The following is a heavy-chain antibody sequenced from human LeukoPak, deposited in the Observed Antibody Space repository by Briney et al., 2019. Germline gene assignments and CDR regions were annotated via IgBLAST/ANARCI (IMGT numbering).Heavy chain of an antibody. D-gene: IGHD4-17*01. CDR1: GFTFSSYE. CDR2: ISSSGNTI. CDR3: ARDSSEVTIDY. J-gene: IGHJ4*02. V-gene: IGHV3-48*03. Sequence: GGSLRLSCAASGFTFSSYEMNWVRQAPGKGLEWLSYISSSGNTIYYADSVKGRFTISRDNAKNSLYLQMNGLRAEDTAVYYCARDSSEVTIDYWGQGTLVTVSS.